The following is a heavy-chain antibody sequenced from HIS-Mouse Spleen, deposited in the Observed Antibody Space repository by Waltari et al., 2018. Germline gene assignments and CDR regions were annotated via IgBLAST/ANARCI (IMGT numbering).Heavy chain of an antibody. D-gene: IGHD2-8*02. CDR1: GYTFTGYY. J-gene: IGHJ4*02. Sequence: QVQLVQSGAEVKKPGASVKVSCKASGYTFTGYYMHWVRQAPGQGLEWMGWINPNSGGTNDAQKFQGRVTMTRDTSISTAYMGLSRLGSDDTAVYYCARSLTDIFDYWGQGTLVTVSS. V-gene: IGHV1-2*02. CDR2: INPNSGGT. CDR3: ARSLTDIFDY.